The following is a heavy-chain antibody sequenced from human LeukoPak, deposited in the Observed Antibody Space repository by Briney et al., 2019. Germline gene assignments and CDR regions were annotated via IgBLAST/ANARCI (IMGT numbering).Heavy chain of an antibody. CDR2: INPNSGGT. CDR1: GYTFTGYY. D-gene: IGHD3-10*01. V-gene: IGHV1-2*04. CDR3: AEVWFGEEYYFDY. Sequence: ASVKVSCKASGYTFTGYYMHWVRQAPGQGLEWMGWINPNSGGTNYAQKFQGWVTMTRDTSISTAYTELSRLRSDDTAVYYCAEVWFGEEYYFDYWGQGTLVTVSS. J-gene: IGHJ4*02.